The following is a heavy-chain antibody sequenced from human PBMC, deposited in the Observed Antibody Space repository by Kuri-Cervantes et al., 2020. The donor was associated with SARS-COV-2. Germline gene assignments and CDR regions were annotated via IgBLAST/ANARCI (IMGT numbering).Heavy chain of an antibody. J-gene: IGHJ3*02. Sequence: SETLSLTCTVSGGSISSSNYYWGWIRQPPGKGLEWIGSIYYSGSTYYNPSLKSRVTISVDTSKNQFSLKLSSVTAADTAVYYCARRTLDTAMVRGVRAPNDASDIWGQGTMVTVSS. CDR2: IYYSGST. CDR1: GGSISSSNYY. CDR3: ARRTLDTAMVRGVRAPNDASDI. D-gene: IGHD5-18*01. V-gene: IGHV4-39*01.